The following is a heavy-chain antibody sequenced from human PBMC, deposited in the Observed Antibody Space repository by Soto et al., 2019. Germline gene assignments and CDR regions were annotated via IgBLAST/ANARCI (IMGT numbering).Heavy chain of an antibody. J-gene: IGHJ4*02. CDR1: GFSFSTSAVG. D-gene: IGHD6-13*01. Sequence: QITLTESGPTLVKPTQTLTLTCTFSGFSFSTSAVGVGWIRQPPGKALEWLALIYWDDDKRYSPFLKSRLTITKDTSTNQVVLTMTNMDPVDTGTYYCAHLYWAESGTRYYFDYWGPGTLVTVSS. V-gene: IGHV2-5*02. CDR2: IYWDDDK. CDR3: AHLYWAESGTRYYFDY.